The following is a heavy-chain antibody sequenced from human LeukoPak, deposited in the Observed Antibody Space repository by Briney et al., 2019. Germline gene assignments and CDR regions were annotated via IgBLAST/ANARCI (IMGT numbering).Heavy chain of an antibody. D-gene: IGHD5-24*01. CDR3: ATERWLQY. CDR1: GDTFNNYN. V-gene: IGHV1-69*01. Sequence: SVKVSCKASGDTFNNYNVNWVRQAPGQGLEWMGGITPIFGTANYAQKFQGRVTITAAESTSTAYLALRSLTSEDTAVYFCATERWLQYWGQGTMVTVSS. CDR2: ITPIFGTA. J-gene: IGHJ3*01.